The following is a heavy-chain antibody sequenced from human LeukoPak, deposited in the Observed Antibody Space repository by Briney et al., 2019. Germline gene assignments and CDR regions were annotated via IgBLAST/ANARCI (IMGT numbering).Heavy chain of an antibody. Sequence: ASVKVSCKASGYTFTGYYMHWVRQAPGQGREWMGWINPNSGGTNYAQKFQGRVTMTRDTSISTAYMELSRLRSDDTAVYYCARDLRFGELLFDYWGQGTLVTVSS. CDR3: ARDLRFGELLFDY. CDR1: GYTFTGYY. J-gene: IGHJ4*02. V-gene: IGHV1-2*02. CDR2: INPNSGGT. D-gene: IGHD3-10*01.